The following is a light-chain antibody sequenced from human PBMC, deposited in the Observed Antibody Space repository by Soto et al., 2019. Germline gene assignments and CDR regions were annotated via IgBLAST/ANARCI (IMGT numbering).Light chain of an antibody. CDR2: DAS. CDR1: QSISSQ. Sequence: DIQMTQSPSTLSASVGDRVTITCRASQSISSQLAWYQQKPGKAPKLLIYDASSLESGVPSRFSGSGSGTEFNLTISSLQPDDFATYYCQQYSDYPRTFGQGTKVEI. J-gene: IGKJ1*01. V-gene: IGKV1-5*01. CDR3: QQYSDYPRT.